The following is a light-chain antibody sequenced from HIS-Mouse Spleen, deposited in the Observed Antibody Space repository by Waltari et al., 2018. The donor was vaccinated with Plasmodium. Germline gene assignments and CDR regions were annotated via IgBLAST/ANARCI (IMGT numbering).Light chain of an antibody. CDR3: YSTDSSGNHRV. Sequence: SYELTQPPSVSVSPGQTARITCSGDALPKKYAYWDQQKSGQAPVLVSYEDSQRPTGIPERFSGSSSGTMATLTISGAQVDDEADYYCYSTDSSGNHRVFGGGTKLTVL. CDR2: EDS. J-gene: IGLJ3*02. CDR1: ALPKKY. V-gene: IGLV3-10*01.